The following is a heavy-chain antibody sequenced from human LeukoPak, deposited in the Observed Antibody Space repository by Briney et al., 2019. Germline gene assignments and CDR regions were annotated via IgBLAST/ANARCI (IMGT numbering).Heavy chain of an antibody. J-gene: IGHJ4*02. CDR1: GFTFSSYG. V-gene: IGHV3-30*18. CDR3: ANGCSGGSCYGY. D-gene: IGHD2-15*01. Sequence: SGRSLRLSCAASGFTFSSYGMHWVRQAPGKGLEWVAVISYDGSNKYYADSVKGRFTISRDNSKNTLYPQMNSLRAEDTAVYYCANGCSGGSCYGYWGQGTLVTVSS. CDR2: ISYDGSNK.